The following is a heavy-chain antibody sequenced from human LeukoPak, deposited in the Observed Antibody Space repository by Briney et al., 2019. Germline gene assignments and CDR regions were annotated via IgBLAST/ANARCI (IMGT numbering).Heavy chain of an antibody. Sequence: QSGGSLRLSCAASGFTFSNFVMSWVRQAPGKGLEWVSSISGSGGTTYYADSVKGRFTISRDNSKNTLYLQMHSLRAEDTAVYYCVEEVGATYPTFDYWGQETLVTVSS. CDR1: GFTFSNFV. J-gene: IGHJ4*02. D-gene: IGHD1-26*01. CDR3: VEEVGATYPTFDY. CDR2: ISGSGGTT. V-gene: IGHV3-23*01.